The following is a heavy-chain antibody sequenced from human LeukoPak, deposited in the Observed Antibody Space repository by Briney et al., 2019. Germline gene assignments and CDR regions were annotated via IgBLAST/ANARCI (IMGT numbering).Heavy chain of an antibody. CDR1: GYTFTSYY. J-gene: IGHJ4*02. CDR2: INPSGGST. D-gene: IGHD3-10*02. Sequence: GASVKVSCKASGYTFTSYYMHWVRQAPGQGLEWMGIINPSGGSTSYAQKLQGRVTMTTDTSTSTAYKELRSLRSDDTAVYYCARDARLYVGRYFDYWGQGTLVTVSS. CDR3: ARDARLYVGRYFDY. V-gene: IGHV1-46*01.